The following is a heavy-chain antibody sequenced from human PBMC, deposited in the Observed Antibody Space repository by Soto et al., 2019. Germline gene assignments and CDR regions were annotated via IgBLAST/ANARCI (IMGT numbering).Heavy chain of an antibody. CDR2: ISYDGSNK. D-gene: IGHD6-19*01. V-gene: IGHV3-30*18. J-gene: IGHJ4*02. Sequence: VGSLRLSCAASGFTFSSYGMHWVRQAPGKGLEWVAVISYDGSNKYYADSVKGRFTISRDNSKNTLYLQMNSLRAEDTAVYYCAKRYSSGWDNKLDYWGQGTLVTVSS. CDR3: AKRYSSGWDNKLDY. CDR1: GFTFSSYG.